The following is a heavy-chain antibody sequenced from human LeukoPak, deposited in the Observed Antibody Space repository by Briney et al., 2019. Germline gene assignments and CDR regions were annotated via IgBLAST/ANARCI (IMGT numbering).Heavy chain of an antibody. D-gene: IGHD2-2*01. CDR1: GGSISSYY. Sequence: SETLSLTCTVSGGSISSYYWSWIRQPAGKGLEWIGRIYTSGSTNYNPSLKSRVTMSVDTSKNQFSLKLSSVTAADTAVYYCARGHYCSSTSCYYFDYWGQGTLVTVSS. J-gene: IGHJ4*02. V-gene: IGHV4-4*07. CDR2: IYTSGST. CDR3: ARGHYCSSTSCYYFDY.